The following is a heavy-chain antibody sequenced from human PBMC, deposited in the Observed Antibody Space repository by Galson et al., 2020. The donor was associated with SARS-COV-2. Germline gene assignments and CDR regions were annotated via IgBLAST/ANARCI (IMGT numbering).Heavy chain of an antibody. D-gene: IGHD2-21*02. J-gene: IGHJ4*02. Sequence: SENLSLTCAVYGESFSGYYWSWIRQPPGKGLEWIGEINSSGSTNYNPSLKSRVTISVDTSKNHFSLKLSSVTAADTAVYYCAREENFFLVGTATRMFYCDYWGRGTLATVSS. V-gene: IGHV4-34*01. CDR3: AREENFFLVGTATRMFYCDY. CDR1: GESFSGYY. CDR2: INSSGST.